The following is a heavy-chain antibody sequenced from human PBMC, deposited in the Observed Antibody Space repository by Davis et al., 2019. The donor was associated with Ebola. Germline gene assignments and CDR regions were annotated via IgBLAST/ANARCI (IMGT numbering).Heavy chain of an antibody. CDR2: ITTYNNDA. CDR3: ATSRIIPAANPVLLDYFYYYMDV. D-gene: IGHD2-2*01. V-gene: IGHV1-18*01. J-gene: IGHJ6*03. CDR1: GYPFTTHG. Sequence: ASVKVSCKTSGYPFTTHGISWVRQAPGEGLEWVGWITTYNNDANYAQKFLGRVTMTTETSTGTASMELRSLRSDDTARYYCATSRIIPAANPVLLDYFYYYMDVWGNGTAITVSS.